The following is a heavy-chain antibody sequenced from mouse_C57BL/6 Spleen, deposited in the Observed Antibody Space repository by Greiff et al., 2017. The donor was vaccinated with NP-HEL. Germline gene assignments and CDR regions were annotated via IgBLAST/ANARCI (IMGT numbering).Heavy chain of an antibody. CDR2: INPYNGDT. CDR3: ARSDGNYAFAY. Sequence: EVQLQQSGPEPVKPGDSVKISCKASGYSFTGYFMNWVMQSHGKSLEWIGRINPYNGDTFYNQKFKGKATLTVDKSSSTAHMELRSLTSEDSAVYYCARSDGNYAFAYWGQGTLVTVSA. CDR1: GYSFTGYF. V-gene: IGHV1-20*01. D-gene: IGHD2-1*01. J-gene: IGHJ3*01.